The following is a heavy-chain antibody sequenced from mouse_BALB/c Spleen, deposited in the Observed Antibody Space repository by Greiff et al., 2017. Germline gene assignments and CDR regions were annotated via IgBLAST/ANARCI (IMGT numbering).Heavy chain of an antibody. CDR3: ARLLLGDY. Sequence: VQLQQSGAELVRSGASVKMSCKASGYTFTSYNMHWVKQRPEQGLEWIGRIDPANGNTKYDPKFQGKATITADTSSNTAYLQLSSLTSEDTAVYYCARLLLGDYWGQGTSVTVSS. CDR1: GYTFTSYN. CDR2: IDPANGNT. D-gene: IGHD1-1*01. V-gene: IGHV14-1*02. J-gene: IGHJ4*01.